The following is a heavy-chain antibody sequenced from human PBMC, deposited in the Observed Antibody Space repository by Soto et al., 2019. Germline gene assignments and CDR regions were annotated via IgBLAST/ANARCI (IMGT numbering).Heavy chain of an antibody. CDR1: VYTFYNFW. V-gene: IGHV5-51*01. CDR3: ARSPRSSPYFDY. J-gene: IGHJ4*02. Sequence: GESLKISCQCSVYTFYNFWIGWVRQLPGKGLEWMGIIYPGDHETRYSPSFHGKVTISADKSINTAYLQWNSLEASDTAFYFCARSPRSSPYFDYWGQGALVTVSS. D-gene: IGHD6-13*01. CDR2: IYPGDHET.